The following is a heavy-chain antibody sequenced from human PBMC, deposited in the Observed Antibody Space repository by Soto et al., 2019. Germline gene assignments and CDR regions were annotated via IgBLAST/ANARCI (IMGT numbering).Heavy chain of an antibody. CDR1: GGSISSYR. V-gene: IGHV4-4*07. CDR2: ISNNGNT. J-gene: IGHJ4*02. Sequence: ASETLSLTCTVSGGSISSYRWSWIRQPAWKGLEWIGRISNNGNTRYNPSLKSRVTVSVDTSRNQFFLNLHSVTAADSAVYFCGRESGETWDYEAYWGQGTPVTVSS. D-gene: IGHD1-7*01. CDR3: GRESGETWDYEAY.